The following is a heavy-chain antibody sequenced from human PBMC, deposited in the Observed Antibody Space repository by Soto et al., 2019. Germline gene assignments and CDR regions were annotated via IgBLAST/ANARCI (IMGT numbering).Heavy chain of an antibody. V-gene: IGHV4-30-4*01. D-gene: IGHD6-6*01. CDR1: GGSISSGDYY. J-gene: IGHJ5*02. CDR3: ARERPDGARLDP. Sequence: QVQLQESGPGLVKPSQTLSLTCTVSGGSISSGDYYWSWIRQPPGKGLEWIGYIYYSGSTYYNPSLKSLVTISVDTSKNQFPLKLSSVTAADTAVYYCARERPDGARLDPWGQGTLVTASS. CDR2: IYYSGST.